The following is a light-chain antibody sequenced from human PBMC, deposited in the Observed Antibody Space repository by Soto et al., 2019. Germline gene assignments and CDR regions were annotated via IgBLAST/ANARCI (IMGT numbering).Light chain of an antibody. CDR3: LTYNSGLWT. J-gene: IGKJ1*01. V-gene: IGKV1-27*01. CDR1: RDITNH. Sequence: DIQMTQSPSSLSASVGDRVTFTCRASRDITNHLAWYQQKPGKVPKLLIYAASTLQSGVPSLFSGSGSGTDFTLTISSLQPEDVATYFCLTYNSGLWTFGQGTKVEIK. CDR2: AAS.